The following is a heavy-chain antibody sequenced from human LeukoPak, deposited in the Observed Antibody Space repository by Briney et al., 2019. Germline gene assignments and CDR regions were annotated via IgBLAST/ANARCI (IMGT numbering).Heavy chain of an antibody. CDR2: ISSSGSTI. CDR1: GFTFSSYE. J-gene: IGHJ5*02. Sequence: GGSLRLSCAASGFTFSSYEMNWVRQAPGKGLEWVSYISSSGSTIYYADSVKGRFTISRDNAKNSLYLQMNSLRAEDTALYYCAKDVAGGNYYDSSGGFDPWGQGTLVTVSS. D-gene: IGHD3-22*01. CDR3: AKDVAGGNYYDSSGGFDP. V-gene: IGHV3-48*03.